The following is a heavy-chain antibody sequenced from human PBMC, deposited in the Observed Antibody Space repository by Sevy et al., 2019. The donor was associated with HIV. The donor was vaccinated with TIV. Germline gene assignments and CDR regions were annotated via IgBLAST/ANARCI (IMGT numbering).Heavy chain of an antibody. CDR2: IYPGDSDT. J-gene: IGHJ6*02. V-gene: IGHV5-51*01. Sequence: GESLKISCKGSGYSLSDYWVGWVRQMPGKGLEWMGIIYPGDSDTTYSPAFQGQVTISAGKSISTAYMQWSSQKASDTAIYYCARGARGTLPSYYYYTMDVWGQGTTVTVSS. CDR1: GYSLSDYW. CDR3: ARGARGTLPSYYYYTMDV. D-gene: IGHD1-1*01.